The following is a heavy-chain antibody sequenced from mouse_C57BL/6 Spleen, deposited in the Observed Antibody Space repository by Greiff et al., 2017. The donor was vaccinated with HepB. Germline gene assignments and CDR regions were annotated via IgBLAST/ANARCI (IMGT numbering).Heavy chain of an antibody. V-gene: IGHV1-15*01. Sequence: QVQLQQPGTELVKPGASVKLSCKASGYTFTSYWMHWVKQTPVHGLEWIGAIDPETGGTAYNQKFKGKAILTADKSSSTAYMELRSLTSEDSAVYYCTRSGITTLFDYWGQGTTLTVSS. J-gene: IGHJ2*01. CDR1: GYTFTSYW. CDR2: IDPETGGT. D-gene: IGHD2-4*01. CDR3: TRSGITTLFDY.